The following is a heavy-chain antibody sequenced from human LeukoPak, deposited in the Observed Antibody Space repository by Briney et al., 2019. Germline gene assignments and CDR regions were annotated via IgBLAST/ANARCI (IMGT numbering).Heavy chain of an antibody. J-gene: IGHJ4*02. V-gene: IGHV4-4*07. CDR2: IYTSGST. D-gene: IGHD6-19*01. Sequence: ETLSLTCXVSGGSXXSYYWSWIRQPAGKGLEWIGRIYTSGSTNYNPSLKSRVTMSVDTSKNQFSLKLSSVTAADTAVYYCARGIAVAGYGYFDYWGQGTLVTVSS. CDR1: GGSXXSYY. CDR3: ARGIAVAGYGYFDY.